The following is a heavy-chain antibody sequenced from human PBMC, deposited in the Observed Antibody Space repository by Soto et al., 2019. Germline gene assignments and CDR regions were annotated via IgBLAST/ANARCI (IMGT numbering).Heavy chain of an antibody. CDR3: AREAGYCSRTSCYRRAFDP. CDR2: INTDGGSS. J-gene: IGHJ3*01. Sequence: EVQLVESGGDLVQPGGSLRLSCAASGFTFSGHWMHWVRQVPGKGLEWVSRINTDGGSSAYADSVKGRFTISRDNAKNTLELQMNGLRAEDTAVYYCAREAGYCSRTSCYRRAFDPWGQGTTVTVSS. V-gene: IGHV3-74*03. CDR1: GFTFSGHW. D-gene: IGHD2-2*03.